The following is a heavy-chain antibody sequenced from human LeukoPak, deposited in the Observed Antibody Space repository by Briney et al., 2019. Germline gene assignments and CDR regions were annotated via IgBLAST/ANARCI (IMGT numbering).Heavy chain of an antibody. CDR3: ALRGDYVWGSYRQPYYFDY. V-gene: IGHV3-23*01. D-gene: IGHD3-16*02. Sequence: PGESLRLSCAASGFTFSSYGMSWVRQAPGKGLEWVSAISGSGGSTYYADSVKGRFTISRDNSKNTLYLQMNSLRAEDTAVYYCALRGDYVWGSYRQPYYFDYWGQGTLVTVSS. CDR2: ISGSGGST. CDR1: GFTFSSYG. J-gene: IGHJ4*02.